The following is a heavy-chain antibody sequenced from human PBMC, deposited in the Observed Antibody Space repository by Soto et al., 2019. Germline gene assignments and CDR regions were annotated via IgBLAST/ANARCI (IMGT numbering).Heavy chain of an antibody. CDR1: GGTFSSYT. V-gene: IGHV1-69*08. CDR3: ARDMVAAGYYYYKDV. D-gene: IGHD6-13*01. J-gene: IGHJ6*03. CDR2: IIPILGIA. Sequence: QVQLVQSGAEVKKPGSSVKVSCKASGGTFSSYTISWVRQAPGQGLEWMGRIIPILGIANYAQKFQGRVTITADKSTSTAYMELSSLRSEDTAVYYCARDMVAAGYYYYKDVWGKGTTVTVSS.